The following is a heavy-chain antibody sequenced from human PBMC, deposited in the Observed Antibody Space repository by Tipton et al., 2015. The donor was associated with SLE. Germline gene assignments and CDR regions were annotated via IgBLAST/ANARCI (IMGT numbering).Heavy chain of an antibody. CDR3: AGETVGASMGHDY. Sequence: SLRLSCAASGFTFSTYTMNWVRQSPGKGLEWVSSINSRNTFIYYADSVRGRFTISRDNAKSSLYLQMNNLRVEDTAMYYCAGETVGASMGHDYWGPGTLVTVSS. J-gene: IGHJ4*02. D-gene: IGHD1-26*01. CDR1: GFTFSTYT. CDR2: INSRNTFI. V-gene: IGHV3-21*03.